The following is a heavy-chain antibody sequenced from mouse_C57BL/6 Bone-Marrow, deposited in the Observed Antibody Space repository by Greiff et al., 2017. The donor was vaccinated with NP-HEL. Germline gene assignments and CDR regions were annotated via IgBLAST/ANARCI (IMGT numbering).Heavy chain of an antibody. CDR3: ARYYYGSSSFDY. D-gene: IGHD1-1*01. CDR1: GYTFTSYL. J-gene: IGHJ2*01. CDR2: IGPKSGGT. V-gene: IGHV1-72*01. Sequence: QVQLQQSGAELVKPGASVKLSCKASGYTFTSYLMHWVKQRPGRGLEWIGRIGPKSGGTKYNEKFKSKATLTVDKPSSTAYMQLNSLTSEDAAVYVCARYYYGSSSFDYWGQGTTLTVSS.